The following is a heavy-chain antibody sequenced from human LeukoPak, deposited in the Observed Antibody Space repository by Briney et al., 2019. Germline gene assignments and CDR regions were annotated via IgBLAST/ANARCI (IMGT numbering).Heavy chain of an antibody. D-gene: IGHD1-26*01. J-gene: IGHJ6*03. V-gene: IGHV4-59*01. CDR3: ARGEGATPYYYYYMDV. Sequence: PSETLSLTCTVSGGSISSYYWSWIRQPPGKGLEWIGHIYYSGSTNYNPSLKSRVTISVDTSKNQFSLKLSSVTAADTAVYYCARGEGATPYYYYYMDVWGKGTTVTISS. CDR2: IYYSGST. CDR1: GGSISSYY.